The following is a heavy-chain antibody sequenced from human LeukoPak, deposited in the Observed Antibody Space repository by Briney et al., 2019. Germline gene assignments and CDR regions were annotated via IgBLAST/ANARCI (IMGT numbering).Heavy chain of an antibody. D-gene: IGHD6-13*01. CDR3: ANTLAAAGRNFDY. J-gene: IGHJ4*02. Sequence: GGSLRLSCAASGFTFSRYWMNWVRQAPGKGLEWVANVKQDGSERYYVDSVKGRFTISRDNAKNSLYLQMNSLRAEDTAVYYCANTLAAAGRNFDYWGQGTLVTVSS. V-gene: IGHV3-7*03. CDR1: GFTFSRYW. CDR2: VKQDGSER.